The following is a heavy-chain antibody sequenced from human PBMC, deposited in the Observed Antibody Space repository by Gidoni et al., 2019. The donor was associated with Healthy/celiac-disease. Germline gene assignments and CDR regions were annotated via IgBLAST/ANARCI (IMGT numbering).Heavy chain of an antibody. J-gene: IGHJ4*02. D-gene: IGHD3-10*01. CDR3: ARGGRSYYGSGSPWDY. V-gene: IGHV4-34*01. CDR2: INHSGST. Sequence: QVQLQQWGAGLLKPSETLSLTCAVYGGSFSGYYWSWIRQPPGKGLEWIGEINHSGSTNYNPSLKSRVTISVDTSKNQFSLKLSSVTAADTAVYYCARGGRSYYGSGSPWDYWGQGTLVTVSS. CDR1: GGSFSGYY.